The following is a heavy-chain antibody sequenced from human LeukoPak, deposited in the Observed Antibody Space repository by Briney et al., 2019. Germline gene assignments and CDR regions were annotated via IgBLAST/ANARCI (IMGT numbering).Heavy chain of an antibody. J-gene: IGHJ4*02. CDR1: GGSISSDY. V-gene: IGHV4-59*01. CDR2: ISYSGTT. CDR3: ARVGSIGTVFHD. D-gene: IGHD1-26*01. Sequence: SETLSLTCTVSGGSISSDYWTWIRQPPGKGLEWIGFISYSGTTYYNPSLKSRVTISVDTSKNQFSLSLSSVTAADTAVYYCARVGSIGTVFHDWGQGTLVTVSS.